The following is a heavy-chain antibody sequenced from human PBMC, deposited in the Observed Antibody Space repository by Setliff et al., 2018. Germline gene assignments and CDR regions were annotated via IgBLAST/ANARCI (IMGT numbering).Heavy chain of an antibody. CDR2: ISNSGGEI. CDR3: RVWIGDLSRDF. D-gene: IGHD3-10*01. V-gene: IGHV3-23*01. J-gene: IGHJ4*02. Sequence: GGSLRLSCAASGFTFNNYFMIWVRQAPGKGLEWVSSISNSGGEIHYADSVKGRFTISRDNPRSTLYLQMNSLRAEDTAVYYCRVWIGDLSRDFWGRGTLVTVSS. CDR1: GFTFNNYF.